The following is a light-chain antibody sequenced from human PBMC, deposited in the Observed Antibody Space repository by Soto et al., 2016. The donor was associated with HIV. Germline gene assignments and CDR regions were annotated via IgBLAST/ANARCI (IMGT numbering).Light chain of an antibody. CDR1: NIGSKS. V-gene: IGLV3-21*04. J-gene: IGLJ1*01. Sequence: SYELTQPPSVSVAPGKTARISCGGDNIGSKSVHWYQQKPGQAPLLVMYDDSDRPSRIPERFSGSNSGNTATLTISRVEAGDEADYYCQVWDSSSEDYVFGSGTKSPS. CDR2: DDS. CDR3: QVWDSSSEDYV.